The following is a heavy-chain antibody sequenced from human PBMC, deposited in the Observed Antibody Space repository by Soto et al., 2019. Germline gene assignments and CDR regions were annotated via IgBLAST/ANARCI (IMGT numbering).Heavy chain of an antibody. J-gene: IGHJ4*02. D-gene: IGHD6-13*01. CDR2: IIPIFGTA. CDR1: GGTFSSYA. CDR3: ARDHVGHSSHLYYFDY. Sequence: QVQLVQSGAEVKKPGSSVKVSCKASGGTFSSYAISWVRQAPGQGLEWMGGIIPIFGTANYAQKVQGRVTITADESTSTAYMELSSLSSEDTAVYYCARDHVGHSSHLYYFDYWGQGTLVTFSS. V-gene: IGHV1-69*12.